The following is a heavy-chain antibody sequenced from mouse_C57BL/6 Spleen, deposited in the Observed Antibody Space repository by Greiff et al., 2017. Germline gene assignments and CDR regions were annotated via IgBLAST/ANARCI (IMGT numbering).Heavy chain of an antibody. D-gene: IGHD2-1*01. CDR3: ARSIYYGNYWYFDV. J-gene: IGHJ1*03. Sequence: QVQLQQPGAELVRPGTSVKLSCKASGYTFTSYWMHWVKQRPGQGLEWIGVIDPSDSYPNYNQKFKGKATLTVDTSSSTAYMQLSSLTSEDSAVYYCARSIYYGNYWYFDVWGTGTTVTVSS. V-gene: IGHV1-59*01. CDR2: IDPSDSYP. CDR1: GYTFTSYW.